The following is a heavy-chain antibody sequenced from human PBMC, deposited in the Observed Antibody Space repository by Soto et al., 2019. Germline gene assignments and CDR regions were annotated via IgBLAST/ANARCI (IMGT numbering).Heavy chain of an antibody. Sequence: NPSETLSLTCTVSGGSISSSSYYWGWIRQPPGKGLEWIGSIYYSGSTYYNPSLKSRVTISVDTSKNQFSLKLSSVTAADTAVYYCARHRGEAVAGTSDYWGQGTQVTVSS. V-gene: IGHV4-39*01. CDR2: IYYSGST. CDR3: ARHRGEAVAGTSDY. CDR1: GGSISSSSYY. D-gene: IGHD6-19*01. J-gene: IGHJ4*02.